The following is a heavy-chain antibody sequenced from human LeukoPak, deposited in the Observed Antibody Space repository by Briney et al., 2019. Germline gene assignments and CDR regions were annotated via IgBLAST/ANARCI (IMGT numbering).Heavy chain of an antibody. CDR1: GDTLSSGSAA. CDR2: TYYRSKWYN. V-gene: IGHV6-1*01. CDR3: ARDNSYGYFYFDF. D-gene: IGHD5-18*01. J-gene: IGHJ4*02. Sequence: NLSQTLSLTCAISGDTLSSGSAAWNWIRHSPWRGLEWLGRTYYRSKWYNDYAVSVKSRITINPDTSKNQFSLQLNSVTPEDTALYYCARDNSYGYFYFDFWGQGTLVTVSS.